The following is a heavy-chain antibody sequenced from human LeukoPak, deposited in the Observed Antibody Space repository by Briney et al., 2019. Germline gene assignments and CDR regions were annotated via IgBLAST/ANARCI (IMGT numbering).Heavy chain of an antibody. J-gene: IGHJ4*02. CDR3: ARGSPLGSWYDY. D-gene: IGHD6-13*01. V-gene: IGHV1-69*04. CDR1: GGTFSSYA. Sequence: SVKVSCKASGGTFSSYAISWVRQAPGQGLEWMGRIIPILGIANYAQKFQGRVTITADKSTSTAYMELSSLRSEDTAVYYCARGSPLGSWYDYWGQGTLITVSS. CDR2: IIPILGIA.